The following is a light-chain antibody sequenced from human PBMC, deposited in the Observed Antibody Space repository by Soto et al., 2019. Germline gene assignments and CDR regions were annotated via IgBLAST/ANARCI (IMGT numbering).Light chain of an antibody. V-gene: IGLV3-27*01. CDR2: KDS. J-gene: IGLJ3*02. CDR3: YSAADNNLGV. CDR1: VLAKKY. Sequence: YELTQPSSVSVSPGQPARITCSGDVLAKKYARWFQQKPGQAPVLVIYKDSERPSGIPERFSGSSSGTTVTLTISGAQVEDEADYYCYSAADNNLGVFGGGTKLTVL.